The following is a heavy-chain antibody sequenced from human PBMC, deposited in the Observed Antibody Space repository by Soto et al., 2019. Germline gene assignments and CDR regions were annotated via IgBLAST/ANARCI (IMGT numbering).Heavy chain of an antibody. J-gene: IGHJ4*02. CDR1: GGSITSNSYH. CDR3: ARAPIGRPPDF. D-gene: IGHD1-26*01. CDR2: IYYSGSN. V-gene: IGHV4-31*03. Sequence: QVQLQESGPGLVKPSQTLSLTCTVAGGSITSNSYHWTWIRQHPEKGLEWIGDIYYSGSNNYNPSLRSRVTISVDTSKSQFSLKVTSVTAADTAVYYCARAPIGRPPDFWGQGTVVTVSS.